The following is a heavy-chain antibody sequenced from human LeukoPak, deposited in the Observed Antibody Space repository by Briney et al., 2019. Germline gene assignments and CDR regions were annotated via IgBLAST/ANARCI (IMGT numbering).Heavy chain of an antibody. CDR2: IYYSGST. Sequence: SETLSLTCTVAGGSISSSSYYWGWIRPPPGKGLEWIGSIYYSGSTYYNPSLKSRVTMSVDTSKNQFSLKLGSVTAADTAVYYCASPKLDYGSGSYYYYWGQGTLVTVSS. V-gene: IGHV4-39*01. D-gene: IGHD3-10*01. CDR3: ASPKLDYGSGSYYYY. CDR1: GGSISSSSYY. J-gene: IGHJ4*02.